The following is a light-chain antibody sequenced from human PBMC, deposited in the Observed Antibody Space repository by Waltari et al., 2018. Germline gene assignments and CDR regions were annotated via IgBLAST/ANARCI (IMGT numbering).Light chain of an antibody. V-gene: IGKV3-11*01. CDR1: QSVSSS. J-gene: IGKJ5*01. CDR2: DAS. Sequence: EIVLTQSPATLSLAPGERATLFCRASQSVSSSLAWYQQNPGQAPRLLIYDASNRASGIPASFMERGYGTDFTLTNSNLEPEDFAVYYCQQRNKWPPITFGQGTRLE. CDR3: QQRNKWPPIT.